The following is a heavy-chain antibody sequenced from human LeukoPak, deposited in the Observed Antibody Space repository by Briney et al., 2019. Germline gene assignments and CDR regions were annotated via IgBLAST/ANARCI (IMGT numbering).Heavy chain of an antibody. D-gene: IGHD6-13*01. CDR2: ISSSSSTI. J-gene: IGHJ6*03. Sequence: PGGSLRLSCAASGFTFSSYSMNWVRQAPGKGLEWVSYISSSSSTIYYADSVKGRFTISRDNAKNSLYLQMNSLRAEDTAVYYCARYSSPTPDSYYMDVWGKGTTVTVSS. V-gene: IGHV3-48*01. CDR3: ARYSSPTPDSYYMDV. CDR1: GFTFSSYS.